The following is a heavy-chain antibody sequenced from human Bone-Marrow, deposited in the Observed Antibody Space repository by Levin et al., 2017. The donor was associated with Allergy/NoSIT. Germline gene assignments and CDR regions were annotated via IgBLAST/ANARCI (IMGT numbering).Heavy chain of an antibody. V-gene: IGHV3-23*01. Sequence: PGGSLRLSCAASGFTFSSYGISWVRQAPGKGLEWVSAIDSGGRTYYADSVKGRFTISRDNSKNTLYLQMNSLRADDTAIYYCARETTLRAEFVIYLDYWGQGTLVTVS. CDR3: ARETTLRAEFVIYLDY. CDR2: IDSGGRT. CDR1: GFTFSSYG. D-gene: IGHD4-11*01. J-gene: IGHJ4*02.